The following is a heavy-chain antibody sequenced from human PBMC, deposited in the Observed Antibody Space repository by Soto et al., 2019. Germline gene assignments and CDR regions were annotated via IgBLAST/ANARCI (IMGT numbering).Heavy chain of an antibody. CDR2: IYHRGST. D-gene: IGHD4-17*01. Sequence: SETLSLTFAVSGGSISSSNWWSRVRQPPGKGLEWSGEIYHRGSTNYNPSLKSRVTISAGKSRHQFSLKLSSVTAADTAVYYCATNWYGDPYYFDYWGQGTLVTV. J-gene: IGHJ4*02. CDR3: ATNWYGDPYYFDY. CDR1: GGSISSSNW. V-gene: IGHV4-4*02.